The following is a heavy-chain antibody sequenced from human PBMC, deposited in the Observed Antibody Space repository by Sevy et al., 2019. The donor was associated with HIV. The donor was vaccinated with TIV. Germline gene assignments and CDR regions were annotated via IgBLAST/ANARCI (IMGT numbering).Heavy chain of an antibody. J-gene: IGHJ2*01. CDR2: ISSSSNYI. CDR1: GFTFGSYS. CDR3: ARDLIRTLWYFDL. D-gene: IGHD3-22*01. V-gene: IGHV3-21*01. Sequence: GGSLRLSCAASGFTFGSYSMNWVRQAPGKGLEWVSSISSSSNYIYYADSVKGRFTISRDNAKNSLYLQMNSLRAEDTAVYYCARDLIRTLWYFDLWGRGTLVTVSS.